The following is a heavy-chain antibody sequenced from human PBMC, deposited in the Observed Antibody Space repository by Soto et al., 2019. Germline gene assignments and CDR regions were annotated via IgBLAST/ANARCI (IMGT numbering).Heavy chain of an antibody. Sequence: QVQLVQSGAEVKKPGASVKVSCKASGYIFIHYYIHWVRQAPGQGLEWMAIINPNGGSTNYAQKFQGRVTVTSDPTTSTVSTEPNSRASDDTAVYFCARSLLQGDFWGQGALVTVSS. CDR3: ARSLLQGDF. CDR1: GYIFIHYY. D-gene: IGHD2-21*01. CDR2: INPNGGST. V-gene: IGHV1-46*01. J-gene: IGHJ4*02.